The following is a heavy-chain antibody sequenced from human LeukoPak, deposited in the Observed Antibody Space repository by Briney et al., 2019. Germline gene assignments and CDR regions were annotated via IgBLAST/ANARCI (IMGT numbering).Heavy chain of an antibody. CDR2: INPNSGGT. J-gene: IGHJ4*02. CDR3: AKDDAGNRRHGDY. D-gene: IGHD2-21*02. Sequence: ASVNVSCKASGYMFIGYHIHWVRQAPGQGLEWMGWINPNSGGTHYAQKFQGRVTMTRDTSISTAYMELSSLRPDDTAVYYCAKDDAGNRRHGDYWGQGTLVTVSS. CDR1: GYMFIGYH. V-gene: IGHV1-2*02.